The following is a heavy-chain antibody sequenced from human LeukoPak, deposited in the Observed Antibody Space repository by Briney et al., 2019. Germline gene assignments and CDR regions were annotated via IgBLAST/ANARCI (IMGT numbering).Heavy chain of an antibody. J-gene: IGHJ3*02. CDR1: GGSISSYY. CDR3: ARGPSVSGKPPWSAFDI. Sequence: PSETLSLTCTVSGGSISSYYWSWIRQPAGKGLEWIGRIYTSGSTNYNPSLKSRVTISVDTSKNQFSLKLSSVTAADTAVYYCARGPSVSGKPPWSAFDIWGQGTMVTVSS. CDR2: IYTSGST. V-gene: IGHV4-4*07. D-gene: IGHD1-26*01.